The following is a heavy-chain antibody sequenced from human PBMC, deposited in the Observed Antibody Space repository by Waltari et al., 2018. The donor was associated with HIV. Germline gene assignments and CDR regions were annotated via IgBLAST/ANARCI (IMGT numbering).Heavy chain of an antibody. J-gene: IGHJ6*02. D-gene: IGHD5-12*01. Sequence: ELHLVESGGNLVQPGGSLRLSCTASGFTFRYSWMSWVRQAPGRGGGEVANKRDDGSDQVYVDSVKGRFTISIDNAKGSVYLQMNSLRVEDSAIYYCASSRSDYDTKYYGMGVWGQGTTVSVSS. CDR3: ASSRSDYDTKYYGMGV. CDR2: KRDDGSDQ. V-gene: IGHV3-7*01. CDR1: GFTFRYSW.